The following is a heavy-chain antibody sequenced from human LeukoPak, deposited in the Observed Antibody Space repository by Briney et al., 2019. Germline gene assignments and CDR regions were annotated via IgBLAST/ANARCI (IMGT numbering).Heavy chain of an antibody. Sequence: ASVKVSCKASGYTFTSYDINWVRQATGQGLEWTGWMNPNSGNTGYAQKFQGRVTMTRNTSISTAYMELSSLRSEDTAVYYCARLVIAVAGNYYYYYGMDVWGQGTTVTVSS. CDR1: GYTFTSYD. CDR2: MNPNSGNT. J-gene: IGHJ6*02. D-gene: IGHD6-19*01. CDR3: ARLVIAVAGNYYYYYGMDV. V-gene: IGHV1-8*01.